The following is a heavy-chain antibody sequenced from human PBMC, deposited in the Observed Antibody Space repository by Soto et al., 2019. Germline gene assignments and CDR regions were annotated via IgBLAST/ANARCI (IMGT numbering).Heavy chain of an antibody. J-gene: IGHJ4*02. CDR3: AHRRGAYYFDF. D-gene: IGHD1-26*01. CDR1: GFSLSTNGVG. V-gene: IGHV2-5*02. CDR2: IYWDGDK. Sequence: QITLKESGPTLVKPTQTLTLTCTFSGFSLSTNGVGVGWIRQPPGKALEWLALIYWDGDKRYSPSLKSRLTITKDTSKYQVVLTMTNMDPVDTATYYCAHRRGAYYFDFWGLGTLVTVSS.